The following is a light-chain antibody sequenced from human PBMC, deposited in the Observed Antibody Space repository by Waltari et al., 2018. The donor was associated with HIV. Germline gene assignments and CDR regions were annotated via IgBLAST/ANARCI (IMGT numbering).Light chain of an antibody. V-gene: IGKV3-11*01. CDR2: DAS. Sequence: DIVLTQSPATMSLSPGERATLSCRASQSVGNYLAWYQQKPGQAPRLLIYDASNRATGIPARFSGGGSGTDFTLTISSLEPEDFAVYYCQQRSSWPPYTFGQGTKLDLK. J-gene: IGKJ2*01. CDR3: QQRSSWPPYT. CDR1: QSVGNY.